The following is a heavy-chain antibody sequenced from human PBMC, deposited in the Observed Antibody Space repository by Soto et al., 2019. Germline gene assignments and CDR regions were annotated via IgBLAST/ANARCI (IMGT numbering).Heavy chain of an antibody. J-gene: IGHJ3*02. V-gene: IGHV4-31*03. Sequence: QVQLQESGPGLVKPSQTLSLTCTVSGGSISSGGYYWSWIRQHPGKGPEWIGYIYYSGSTYYNPSLKSRVTISVDTSKNQFSLKLSSVTAADTAVYYCARGGVADYDYIWGSYRYTAAFDIWGQGTMVTVSS. CDR3: ARGGVADYDYIWGSYRYTAAFDI. CDR2: IYYSGST. CDR1: GGSISSGGYY. D-gene: IGHD3-16*02.